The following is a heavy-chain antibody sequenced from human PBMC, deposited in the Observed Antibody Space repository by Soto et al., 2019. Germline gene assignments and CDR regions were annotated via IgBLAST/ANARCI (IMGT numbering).Heavy chain of an antibody. J-gene: IGHJ5*02. V-gene: IGHV1-24*01. CDR2: FDPEDGET. CDR1: GYTLTELS. Sequence: QVQLVQSGAEVKKPGASVKVSCKVSGYTLTELSMHWVRQAPGKGLEWMGGFDPEDGETIYAQKFQGRVTMTEDTSTDTAYRGLSSVRSEDTAVYYXXXXXXXXXELTAYNWFDPWGQGTL. D-gene: IGHD1-7*01. CDR3: XXXXXXXXELTAYNWFDP.